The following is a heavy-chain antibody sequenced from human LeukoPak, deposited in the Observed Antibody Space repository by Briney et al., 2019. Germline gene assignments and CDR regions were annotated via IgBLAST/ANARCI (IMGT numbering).Heavy chain of an antibody. CDR3: ARGSYYALFDY. CDR2: IYYSGST. CDR1: GGSISSSSYY. V-gene: IGHV4-39*01. J-gene: IGHJ4*02. Sequence: SETLPLICTVSGGSISSSSYYWGWIRQPPGKGLEWIGSIYYSGSTYYNPSLKSRVTISVDTSKNQFSLKLSSVTAADTAVYYCARGSYYALFDYWGQGTLVTVSS. D-gene: IGHD3-10*01.